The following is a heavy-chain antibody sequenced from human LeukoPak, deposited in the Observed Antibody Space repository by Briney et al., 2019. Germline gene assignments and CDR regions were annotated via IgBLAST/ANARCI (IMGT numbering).Heavy chain of an antibody. CDR3: ARHFSTSWYSLDY. CDR1: GGSISNYY. J-gene: IGHJ4*02. CDR2: IYISGNT. Sequence: SETLSLTCTVSGGSISNYYWSWIRQPAGKGLEWIGRIYISGNTHYNPSLKSRVTMSLDTSKNQFSLKLSSVTAADTAMYYCARHFSTSWYSLDYWGQGILVTVSS. V-gene: IGHV4-4*07. D-gene: IGHD2-2*01.